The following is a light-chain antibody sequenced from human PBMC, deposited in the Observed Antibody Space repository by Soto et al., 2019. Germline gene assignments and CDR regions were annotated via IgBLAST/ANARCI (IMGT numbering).Light chain of an antibody. J-gene: IGLJ1*01. V-gene: IGLV2-11*01. CDR3: CSYAGSYSFYV. CDR2: DVS. CDR1: SSDVGGYNY. Sequence: QSALTQPRSVSGSPGQSVTISCTGTSSDVGGYNYVSWYQHHPGKAPKLMIYDVSKRPSGVPDRFSGSKSGNTASLTISGLQAEDEADYYCCSYAGSYSFYVFGTGTKLTV.